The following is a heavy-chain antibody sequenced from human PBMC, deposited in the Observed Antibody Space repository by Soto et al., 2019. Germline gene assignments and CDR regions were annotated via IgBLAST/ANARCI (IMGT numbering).Heavy chain of an antibody. CDR1: GGSIISGGYF. Sequence: PSETLSLTCAVSGGSIISGGYFWSWIRQPPGKGLEWIGYIYHSGSTYYNPSLKSRVSISVDRSKNQFSLKLSSVTAADTAVYYCARRWGTYFDFWGQGTLVTVSS. CDR2: IYHSGST. CDR3: ARRWGTYFDF. J-gene: IGHJ4*02. D-gene: IGHD7-27*01. V-gene: IGHV4-30-2*01.